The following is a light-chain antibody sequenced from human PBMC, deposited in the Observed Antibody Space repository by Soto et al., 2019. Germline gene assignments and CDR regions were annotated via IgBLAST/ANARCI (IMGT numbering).Light chain of an antibody. Sequence: EIVLTQSPATLSLSPGERATLSCRASQSVSSYLAWYQQKPGQAPRLLIYDASNRATGIPARFSGSGSGTDFTLTISSLEPEDFEVYYCQQRSNWPPRFGQGTKLEIK. CDR3: QQRSNWPPR. J-gene: IGKJ2*03. V-gene: IGKV3-11*01. CDR2: DAS. CDR1: QSVSSY.